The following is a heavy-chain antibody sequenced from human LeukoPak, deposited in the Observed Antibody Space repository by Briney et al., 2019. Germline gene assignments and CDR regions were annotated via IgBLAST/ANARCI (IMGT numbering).Heavy chain of an antibody. V-gene: IGHV3-7*01. CDR1: GFTFSRSW. J-gene: IGHJ4*02. D-gene: IGHD2-21*01. CDR2: IKEDGSET. CDR3: SYSLNY. Sequence: GGSLRLSCAASGFTFSRSWMDWVRQAPGKGLEWVANIKEDGSETHYVDSAKGRFTISRDNAKNTLFLQGDSLRVEDTAIYYCSYSLNYWGQGTLVTVSS.